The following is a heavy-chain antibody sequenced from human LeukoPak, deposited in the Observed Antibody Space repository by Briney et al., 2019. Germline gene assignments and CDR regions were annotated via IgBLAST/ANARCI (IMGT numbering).Heavy chain of an antibody. Sequence: GGSLRLSCGASGFSFSSYAMSWVRQAPGKGLEWVSAISGSGGSTYYADSVKGRFTISRDNSKNTLYLQMNSLRAEDTAVYYCAKAISFGVVILDAFDIWGQGTMVTVSS. CDR1: GFSFSSYA. CDR3: AKAISFGVVILDAFDI. CDR2: ISGSGGST. J-gene: IGHJ3*02. D-gene: IGHD3-3*01. V-gene: IGHV3-23*01.